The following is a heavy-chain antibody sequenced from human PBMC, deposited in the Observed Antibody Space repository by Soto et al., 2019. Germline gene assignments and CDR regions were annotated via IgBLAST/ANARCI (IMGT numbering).Heavy chain of an antibody. J-gene: IGHJ4*01. V-gene: IGHV4-59*02. CDR3: SRDHVVETNYIFIDY. CDR1: GGSVSTYY. D-gene: IGHD2-15*01. CDR2: MYHSGSS. Sequence: SQTLSLPCTVSGGSVSTYYWSWIRQPPEKGLERISYMYHSGSSNYNPSIKRRVNISVDTSKNQVSLEVISVIAADSALYYCSRDHVVETNYIFIDYWGDGILVTVS.